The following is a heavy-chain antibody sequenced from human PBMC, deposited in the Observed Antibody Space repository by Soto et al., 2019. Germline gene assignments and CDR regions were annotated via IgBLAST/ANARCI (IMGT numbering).Heavy chain of an antibody. CDR3: AKDSAWGWGPEYFQH. CDR2: ISGSGGST. D-gene: IGHD7-27*01. CDR1: GFTFSSYA. V-gene: IGHV3-23*01. Sequence: EVQLLESGGGLVQPGGSLRLSCAASGFTFSSYAMSWVRQAPGKGLKWVSAISGSGGSTYNADSVKGRFTISRDNSKNTLYLQMNSLKAEATAVYYCAKDSAWGWGPEYFQHWGQGTLVTVSS. J-gene: IGHJ1*01.